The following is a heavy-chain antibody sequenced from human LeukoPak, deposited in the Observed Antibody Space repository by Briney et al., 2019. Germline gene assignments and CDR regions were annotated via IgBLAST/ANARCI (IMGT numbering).Heavy chain of an antibody. J-gene: IGHJ4*02. D-gene: IGHD4-23*01. CDR2: IHWNGGRT. V-gene: IGHV3-20*04. CDR3: ARVRGDYGGNVDQ. CDR1: GFTFDNYG. Sequence: GGSLRLSCAASGFTFDNYGINWLRQAPAKGLEWVSRIHWNGGRTGYADSVKGRFTISRDNAKKSLDLQMNGLRAEDTAVYYCARVRGDYGGNVDQWGQGTLVTVSS.